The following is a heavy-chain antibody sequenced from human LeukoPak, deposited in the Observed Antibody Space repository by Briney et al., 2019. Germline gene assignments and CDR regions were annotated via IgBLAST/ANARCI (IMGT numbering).Heavy chain of an antibody. J-gene: IGHJ4*02. V-gene: IGHV4-34*01. D-gene: IGHD2-2*01. CDR1: GGSISSYY. Sequence: SETLSLTCTVSGGSISSYYWSWIRQPPGKGLEWIGEINHSGSTNYNPSLKSRVTISVDTSKNQFSLKLSSVTAADMAVYYCARGRGYCSSTSCYQFDYWGQGTRDTVSS. CDR2: INHSGST. CDR3: ARGRGYCSSTSCYQFDY.